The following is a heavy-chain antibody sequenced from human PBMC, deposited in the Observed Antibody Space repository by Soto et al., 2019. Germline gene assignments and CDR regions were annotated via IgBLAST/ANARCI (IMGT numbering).Heavy chain of an antibody. D-gene: IGHD3-9*01. V-gene: IGHV3-23*01. CDR3: YRDPSTGYADY. CDR2: ISADGDNT. J-gene: IGHJ4*02. CDR1: GFTFDDFP. Sequence: GGSLRLTCAASGFTFDDFPLNWGRQPPAEGLEWFATISADGDNTHYDPSVKSRVTISTDKSKRMLSLQLNRLKVDDTAVYYRYRDPSTGYADYWGQGTMVTVSS.